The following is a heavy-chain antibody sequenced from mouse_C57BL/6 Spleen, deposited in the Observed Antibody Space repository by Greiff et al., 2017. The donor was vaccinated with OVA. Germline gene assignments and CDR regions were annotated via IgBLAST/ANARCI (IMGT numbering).Heavy chain of an antibody. V-gene: IGHV3-6*01. J-gene: IGHJ4*01. CDR1: GYSITSGYY. Sequence: EVHLVESGPGLVKPSQSLSLTCSVTGYSITSGYYWNWIRQFPGNKLEWMGYISYDGSNNYNPSLKNRISITRDTSKNQFFLKLNSVTTEDTATYYCARERGYYYAMDYWGQGTSVTVSS. CDR2: ISYDGSN. CDR3: ARERGYYYAMDY. D-gene: IGHD2-2*01.